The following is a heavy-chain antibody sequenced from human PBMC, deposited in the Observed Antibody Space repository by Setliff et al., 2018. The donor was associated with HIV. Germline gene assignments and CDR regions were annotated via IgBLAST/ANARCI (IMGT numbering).Heavy chain of an antibody. CDR3: ARRDGRSMNAFQI. Sequence: PGESLKLSCKALDYTFTTYWIAWVRQMPGEGLEWMGIIYPDDSDIRYNPSFQNQITISADKSIATAYLQLNNLKASDTATYYCARRDGRSMNAFQIWGPGTMGT. CDR1: DYTFTTYW. CDR2: IYPDDSDI. V-gene: IGHV5-51*01. D-gene: IGHD2-21*01. J-gene: IGHJ3*01.